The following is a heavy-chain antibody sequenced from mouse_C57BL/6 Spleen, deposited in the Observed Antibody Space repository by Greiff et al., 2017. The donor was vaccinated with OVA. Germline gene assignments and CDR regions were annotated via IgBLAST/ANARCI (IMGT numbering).Heavy chain of an antibody. V-gene: IGHV5-4*01. CDR1: GFTFSSYA. CDR2: ISDGGSYT. D-gene: IGHD3-3*01. Sequence: EVKLVESGGGLVKPGGSLKLSCAASGFTFSSYAMSWVRQTPEKRLEWVATISDGGSYTYYPDNVKSRFTISRDNAKNNLYLQMSHLKSEDTAMYYCAREEGNFDVWGTGTTVTVSS. J-gene: IGHJ1*03. CDR3: AREEGNFDV.